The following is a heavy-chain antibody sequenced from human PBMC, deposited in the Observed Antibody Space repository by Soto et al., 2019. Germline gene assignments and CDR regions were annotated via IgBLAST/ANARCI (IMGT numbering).Heavy chain of an antibody. J-gene: IGHJ4*02. CDR1: GGSISSYY. V-gene: IGHV4-59*08. CDR2: IYYSGST. Sequence: SETLSLTCTVSGGSISSYYWSWIRQPPGKGLEWIGYIYYSGSTNYNPSLKSRVTISVDTSKNQFSLKLSSVTAADTAVYYCARGEDYYDSSGGATFDYWGQGTLVTVSS. D-gene: IGHD3-22*01. CDR3: ARGEDYYDSSGGATFDY.